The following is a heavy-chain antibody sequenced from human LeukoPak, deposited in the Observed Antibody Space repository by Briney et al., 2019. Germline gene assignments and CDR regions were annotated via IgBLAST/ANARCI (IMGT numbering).Heavy chain of an antibody. Sequence: ASVKVSCKASGGTFSSYAISWVRQAPGQGLEWMGGIIPIFGTANYAQRFQGRVTITTDESTSTAYMELSSLRSEDTAVYYCARMYYDFWSGNTMNWFDPWGQGTLVTVSS. CDR1: GGTFSSYA. CDR3: ARMYYDFWSGNTMNWFDP. CDR2: IIPIFGTA. J-gene: IGHJ5*02. V-gene: IGHV1-69*05. D-gene: IGHD3-3*01.